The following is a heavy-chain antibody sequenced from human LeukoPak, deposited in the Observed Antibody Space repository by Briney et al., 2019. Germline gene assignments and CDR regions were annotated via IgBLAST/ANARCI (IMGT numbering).Heavy chain of an antibody. V-gene: IGHV3-23*01. CDR1: GFTFSSYS. J-gene: IGHJ4*02. CDR2: ISGSGGST. CDR3: AKDRRGITIYFDC. D-gene: IGHD3-3*01. Sequence: GGSLRLSCAASGFTFSSYSMSWVRQAPGKGLEWVSSISGSGGSTYYADSVKGLFTISRDNSKNTLYLQMNSLRAEDTAVYYCAKDRRGITIYFDCLGQGTLVTVSS.